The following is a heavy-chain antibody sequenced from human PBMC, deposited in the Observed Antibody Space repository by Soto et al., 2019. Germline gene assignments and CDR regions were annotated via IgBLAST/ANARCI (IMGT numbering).Heavy chain of an antibody. CDR1: GVTFSNYA. CDR2: ISGSGDST. CDR3: AKDRRALLTGYAYY. V-gene: IGHV3-23*01. D-gene: IGHD3-9*01. J-gene: IGHJ4*02. Sequence: PGGSLRLSCAASGVTFSNYAMNWVRQAPGEGLEWLSAISGSGDSTYYADSVKGRFAISRDNSKDTLYLPMNSLRAEDTAVYYCAKDRRALLTGYAYYWGQGTLVTVSS.